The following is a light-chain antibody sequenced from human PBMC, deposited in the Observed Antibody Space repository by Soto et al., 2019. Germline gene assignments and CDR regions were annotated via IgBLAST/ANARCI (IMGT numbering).Light chain of an antibody. Sequence: AIQLTQSTSSLSASVGDRVTITCRASQGISSALAWYQQKPGKAPKLLSYDASSLESGFPSRFSSSGSGTDFTRTISSLQPADFATYYCPQFNSDPITFGQGTRLEIQ. V-gene: IGKV1-13*02. CDR3: PQFNSDPIT. J-gene: IGKJ5*01. CDR1: QGISSA. CDR2: DAS.